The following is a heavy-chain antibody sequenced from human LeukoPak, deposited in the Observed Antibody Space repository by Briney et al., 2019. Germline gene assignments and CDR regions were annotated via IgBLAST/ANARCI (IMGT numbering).Heavy chain of an antibody. CDR3: ARDRRGGDAFDI. CDR1: GGIFSKYG. J-gene: IGHJ3*02. V-gene: IGHV1-69*10. D-gene: IGHD6-25*01. Sequence: SVKVSCKASGGIFSKYGISWVRQAPGQGLEWMGGIIPTFDIANYAQKLQGRVTISADKSTSTDYMELSSLRSEDTATYYCARDRRGGDAFDIWGQGTMVTVSS. CDR2: IIPTFDIA.